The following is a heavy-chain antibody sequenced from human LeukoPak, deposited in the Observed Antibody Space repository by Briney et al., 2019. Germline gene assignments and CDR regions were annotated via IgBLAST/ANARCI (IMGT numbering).Heavy chain of an antibody. CDR1: GFTFSSYA. Sequence: GGSLRLSCVASGFTFSSYAMSWVRQAPGKGLEWVSAISSSGGTTFYADSVEGRFTISRDNAKNTLYLQMNSLRAEDTAVYFCAEGIMVRGVMNHWGQGTLVTVSS. CDR2: ISSSGGTT. D-gene: IGHD3-10*01. CDR3: AEGIMVRGVMNH. J-gene: IGHJ5*02. V-gene: IGHV3-23*01.